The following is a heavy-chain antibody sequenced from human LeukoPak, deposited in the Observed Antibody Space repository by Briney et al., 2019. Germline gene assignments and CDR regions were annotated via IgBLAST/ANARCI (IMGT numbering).Heavy chain of an antibody. D-gene: IGHD3-22*01. CDR3: AARSGYYSFDFDY. V-gene: IGHV3-53*01. CDR1: GFTVSSNY. Sequence: GGSLRLSCAASGFTVSSNYMSWVRQAPGKGLEWVSVIYSGGSTYYADSVKGRFTISRDNSKNTLYLQMNSLRAEDTAVYYCAARSGYYSFDFDYWGLGTLATVSS. J-gene: IGHJ4*02. CDR2: IYSGGST.